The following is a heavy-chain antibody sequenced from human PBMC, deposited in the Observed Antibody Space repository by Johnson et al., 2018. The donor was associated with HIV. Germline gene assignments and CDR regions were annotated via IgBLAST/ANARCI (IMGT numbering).Heavy chain of an antibody. J-gene: IGHJ3*02. CDR2: IKQDGSEK. V-gene: IGHV3-7*03. CDR1: GLTFSGSG. CDR3: ARDAKYYYDSSGYYYEHEAFDI. D-gene: IGHD3-22*01. Sequence: VQLMESGGGMVQPGGSLRLSCAASGLTFSGSGMHWVRQAPGKGLEWVANIKQDGSEKYYVDSVKGRFTISRDNAKNSLYLQMNSLRAEDTAVYYCARDAKYYYDSSGYYYEHEAFDIWGQGTMVTVSS.